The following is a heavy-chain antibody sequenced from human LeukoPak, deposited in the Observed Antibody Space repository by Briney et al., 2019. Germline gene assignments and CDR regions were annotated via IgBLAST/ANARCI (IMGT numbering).Heavy chain of an antibody. D-gene: IGHD5-18*01. CDR1: GGSISSYY. CDR3: ARTVDTAMLPYYYYYMDV. CDR2: IYYSGST. J-gene: IGHJ6*03. V-gene: IGHV4-59*08. Sequence: PSETLSLTCTVSGGSISSYYWSWIRQPPGKGLEWIGYIYYSGSTNYNPSLKSRVTISVDTSKNQFSLKLSSVTAADTAVYYCARTVDTAMLPYYYYYMDVWGKGTTVTVSS.